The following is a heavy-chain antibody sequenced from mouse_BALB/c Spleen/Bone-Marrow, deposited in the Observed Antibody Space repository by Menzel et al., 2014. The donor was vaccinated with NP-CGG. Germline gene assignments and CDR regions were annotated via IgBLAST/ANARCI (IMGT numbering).Heavy chain of an antibody. CDR2: ILPGSGST. Sequence: QVQLQQPGAELMKPGASVKISCKATGFTFXSYWIERVKQRPGHGLEWTGEILPGSGSTNYNEKFKGKATFTADTSSNTAYMQLSSLTSEDSAVYYCARRGYDGAYWGQGTLVPVSA. V-gene: IGHV1-9*01. CDR1: GFTFXSYW. D-gene: IGHD2-14*01. CDR3: ARRGYDGAY. J-gene: IGHJ3*01.